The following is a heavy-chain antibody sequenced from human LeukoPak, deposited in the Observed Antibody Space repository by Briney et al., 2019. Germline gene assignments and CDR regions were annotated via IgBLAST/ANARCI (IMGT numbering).Heavy chain of an antibody. CDR1: GYTFTSYG. V-gene: IGHV1-18*01. CDR3: ARRAVVAPAFDI. D-gene: IGHD2-15*01. J-gene: IGHJ3*02. CDR2: ISAYNGNT. Sequence: ASVKVSCKASGYTFTSYGISWVRQAPGQGLEWMGWISAYNGNTNHAQKLQGRVTMTTDTSTSTAYMELRSLRSDDTAVYYCARRAVVAPAFDIWGQGTMVTVSS.